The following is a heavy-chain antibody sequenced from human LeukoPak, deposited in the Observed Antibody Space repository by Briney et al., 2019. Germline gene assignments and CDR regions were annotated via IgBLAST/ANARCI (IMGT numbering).Heavy chain of an antibody. J-gene: IGHJ4*02. V-gene: IGHV3-30*18. CDR3: AKGDGGPFDY. CDR1: GFTFSSYG. Sequence: GRSLRLSCAASGFTFSSYGMHWVRQAPGKGLEWVAVISYDGSNKYYADSVKGRFTISRDNSKNTPYLQMNSLRAEDTAVYYCAKGDGGPFDYWGQGTLVTVSS. D-gene: IGHD4-23*01. CDR2: ISYDGSNK.